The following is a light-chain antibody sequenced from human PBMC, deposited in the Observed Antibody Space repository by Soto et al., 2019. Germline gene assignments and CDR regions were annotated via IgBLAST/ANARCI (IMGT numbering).Light chain of an antibody. CDR2: GVS. J-gene: IGKJ1*01. CDR1: QRLSASD. CDR3: QQYNNWPRT. Sequence: EIVLTQSPGTLSLSPGQRATLSCRASQRLSASDIAWYQQKPGQAPKFLIYGVSTRATGIPARFSGSGSGTEFTLTISSLQSEDFAVYYCQQYNNWPRTFGQGTKVDIK. V-gene: IGKV3-15*01.